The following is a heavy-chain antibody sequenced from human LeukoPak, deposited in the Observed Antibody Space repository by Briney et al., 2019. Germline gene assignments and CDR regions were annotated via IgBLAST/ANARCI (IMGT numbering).Heavy chain of an antibody. CDR2: IYYSGST. CDR1: GGSISSYY. V-gene: IGHV4-59*01. D-gene: IGHD6-19*01. CDR3: ARGSSGSRDY. J-gene: IGHJ4*02. Sequence: PSETLSLTCTVSGGSISSYYWSWLRQPPGKGLEWIGYIYYSGSTNYNPSLKSRVTISVDTSKNQFSLKLSSVTAADTAVYYCARGSSGSRDYWGQGTLVTVSS.